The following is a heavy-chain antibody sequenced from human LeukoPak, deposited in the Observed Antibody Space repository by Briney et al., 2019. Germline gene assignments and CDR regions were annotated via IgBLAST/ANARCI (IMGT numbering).Heavy chain of an antibody. D-gene: IGHD6-19*01. CDR2: IRSKAYGETT. Sequence: GGSLRLSCTAPGLTHGGYAKSWFRQAPGKGLEWVGFIRSKAYGETTDYAASVKGRFTISRDDSNSIAYLQMNSLKTEDTAMYYCSRDRDGSGWYYFDSWGQGTLVTVSS. CDR1: GLTHGGYA. V-gene: IGHV3-49*03. J-gene: IGHJ4*02. CDR3: SRDRDGSGWYYFDS.